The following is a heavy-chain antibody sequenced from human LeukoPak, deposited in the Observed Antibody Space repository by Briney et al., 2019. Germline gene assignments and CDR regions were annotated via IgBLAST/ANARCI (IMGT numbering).Heavy chain of an antibody. CDR2: INPSGGST. Sequence: GASVKVSCKASGYTFTSYYMHWVRQAPGQGLEWMGLINPSGGSTSYAQKFQGRVTITRDTSTSTVYMELSSLRSEDTAVYYCARGLNGAVAVGYWGQGTLVTVSS. CDR1: GYTFTSYY. CDR3: ARGLNGAVAVGY. V-gene: IGHV1-46*01. D-gene: IGHD6-19*01. J-gene: IGHJ4*02.